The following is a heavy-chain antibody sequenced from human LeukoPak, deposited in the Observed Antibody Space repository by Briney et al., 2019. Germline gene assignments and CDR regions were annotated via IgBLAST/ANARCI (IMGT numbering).Heavy chain of an antibody. Sequence: GGSLRLSCAASGFTFSSYSMNWVRQAPGKGLEWGSSISSSSSYIYYADSVKGRFTISRDNAKNSLYLQMNSLRAEDTAVYYCASYSGSSPKTYYFDYWGQGTLVTVSS. V-gene: IGHV3-21*01. D-gene: IGHD1-26*01. CDR2: ISSSSSYI. CDR3: ASYSGSSPKTYYFDY. CDR1: GFTFSSYS. J-gene: IGHJ4*02.